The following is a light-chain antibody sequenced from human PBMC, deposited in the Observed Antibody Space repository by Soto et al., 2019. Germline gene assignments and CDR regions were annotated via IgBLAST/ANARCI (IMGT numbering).Light chain of an antibody. CDR1: QSVSSN. Sequence: EIVMTQSPATLSVSPGERATLSCRASQSVSSNLAWYQQNPGQAPRLLIYGASTRATGIPARFSGSGSGTEFTLTISSLQSEDFAVYYCQQYNNWPPLTFGGGNKVEIK. V-gene: IGKV3-15*01. J-gene: IGKJ4*01. CDR3: QQYNNWPPLT. CDR2: GAS.